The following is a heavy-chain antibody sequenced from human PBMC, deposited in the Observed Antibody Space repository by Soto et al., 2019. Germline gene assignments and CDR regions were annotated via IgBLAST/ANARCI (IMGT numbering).Heavy chain of an antibody. D-gene: IGHD4-17*01. CDR3: AKDKIMTTVTTVPVDY. J-gene: IGHJ4*02. V-gene: IGHV3-30*18. Sequence: QVQLVESGGGVVQPGRSLRLSCAASGFTFSSYGMHWVRQAPGKGLEWVAVISYDGSNKYYADSVKGRFTSSRDNSKNTLYLQMNRLRAEDTAVYYCAKDKIMTTVTTVPVDYWGQGTLVTVSS. CDR2: ISYDGSNK. CDR1: GFTFSSYG.